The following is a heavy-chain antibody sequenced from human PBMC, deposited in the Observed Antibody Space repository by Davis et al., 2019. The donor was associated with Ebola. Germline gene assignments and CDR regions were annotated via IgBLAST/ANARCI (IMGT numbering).Heavy chain of an antibody. J-gene: IGHJ4*02. CDR1: GFTFTTYG. V-gene: IGHV1-18*04. Sequence: AASVKVSCKASGFTFTTYGISWVRQAPGQGLEWMGWISAYNGNTNYAQNLQGRVTMTTDTSTNTAYMELRSLRSDDTAVYYCARGPEYVVYAPTLNYWGQGTLVTVSS. CDR3: ARGPEYVVYAPTLNY. D-gene: IGHD2-8*02. CDR2: ISAYNGNT.